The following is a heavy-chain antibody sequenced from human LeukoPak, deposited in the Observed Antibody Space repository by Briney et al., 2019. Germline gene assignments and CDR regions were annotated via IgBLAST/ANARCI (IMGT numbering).Heavy chain of an antibody. CDR1: GGSISSSSYY. J-gene: IGHJ6*02. Sequence: SETLSLTCTVSGGSISSSSYYWGWIRRPPGKGLEWNGSIYYSGSTYYNPSLKSRVTISVDTSKNQFSLKLSSVTAADTAVYYCASLRGTSSSSWYVGYYYYGMDVWGQGTTVTVSS. V-gene: IGHV4-39*01. D-gene: IGHD6-13*01. CDR3: ASLRGTSSSSWYVGYYYYGMDV. CDR2: IYYSGST.